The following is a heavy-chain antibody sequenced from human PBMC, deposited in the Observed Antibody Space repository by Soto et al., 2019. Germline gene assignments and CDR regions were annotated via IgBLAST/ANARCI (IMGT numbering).Heavy chain of an antibody. Sequence: QITLKESGPTLVKPTQTLTLTCIFSGFSLSTNGVGVGWIRQPPGKSLEWLALIYWDDDKRYSPSLKNRLTLTKDTSKTQVVLTMINMDPEDTGTYYCAHRRARTAGRDDAYDVWGQGTLVVVSS. D-gene: IGHD6-6*01. J-gene: IGHJ3*01. CDR1: GFSLSTNGVG. V-gene: IGHV2-5*02. CDR2: IYWDDDK. CDR3: AHRRARTAGRDDAYDV.